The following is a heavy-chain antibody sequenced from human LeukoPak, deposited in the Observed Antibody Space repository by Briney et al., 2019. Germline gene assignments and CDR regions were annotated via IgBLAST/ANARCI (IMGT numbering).Heavy chain of an antibody. D-gene: IGHD1-26*01. Sequence: GASVKVSCKASGYTFTGYYMHWVRQAPGQGLEWMGWINPNSGGTNYAQKFQGRVTMTRDTSISTAYMELSRLRSDNTAVYYCARDFGGYYGAFDIWGQGTMVTVSS. CDR1: GYTFTGYY. J-gene: IGHJ3*02. CDR2: INPNSGGT. V-gene: IGHV1-2*02. CDR3: ARDFGGYYGAFDI.